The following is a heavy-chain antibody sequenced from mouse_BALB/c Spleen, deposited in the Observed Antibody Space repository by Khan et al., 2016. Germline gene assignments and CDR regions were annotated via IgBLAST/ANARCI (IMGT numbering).Heavy chain of an antibody. CDR3: ASQYGSSYGGFAY. D-gene: IGHD1-1*01. CDR1: GYAFTNCL. Sequence: QVQLKQSGAELVRPGTSVKVSCKASGYAFTNCLIEWVKQRPGQGLEWIGVINPGSGGTNYNERFKGKATLTADNSSSTAYMQLSSLTSDYSAVYFCASQYGSSYGGFAYWGQGTLVTVSA. CDR2: INPGSGGT. V-gene: IGHV1-54*01. J-gene: IGHJ3*01.